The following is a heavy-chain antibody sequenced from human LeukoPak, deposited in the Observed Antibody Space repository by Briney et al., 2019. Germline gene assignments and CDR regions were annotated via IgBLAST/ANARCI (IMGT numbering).Heavy chain of an antibody. D-gene: IGHD3-22*01. CDR2: ISSNGSST. V-gene: IGHV3-64*01. Sequence: PGGSLRLSCAASGFTFSSYAMHWVRQAPGKGLEYVSAISSNGSSTYYANSVKGRFTISRDNSKNTLYLQMGSLRAEDMAVYYCARGDYYDSSGYPTTFDPWGQGTLVTASS. J-gene: IGHJ5*02. CDR3: ARGDYYDSSGYPTTFDP. CDR1: GFTFSSYA.